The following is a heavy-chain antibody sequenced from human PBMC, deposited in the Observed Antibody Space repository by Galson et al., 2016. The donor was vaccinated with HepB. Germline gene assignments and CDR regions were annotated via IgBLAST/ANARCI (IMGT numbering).Heavy chain of an antibody. CDR2: INNNIPL. V-gene: IGHV3-11*01. J-gene: IGHJ5*02. Sequence: SLRLSCAASGFTFSDYYMAWIRQAPGKGLEWISYINNNIPLYYAGSVKGRFTISRDDAKNSVFLQMNLVRVEDTAVYYCATVRGSHGWDPIDAWGQGTLVTVSS. CDR1: GFTFSDYY. D-gene: IGHD3-16*01. CDR3: ATVRGSHGWDPIDA.